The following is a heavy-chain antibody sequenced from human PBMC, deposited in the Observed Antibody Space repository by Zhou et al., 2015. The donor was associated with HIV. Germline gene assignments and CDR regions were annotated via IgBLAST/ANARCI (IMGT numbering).Heavy chain of an antibody. Sequence: QVQLVQSGAEVKKPGSSVKVSCKASGYTFTSYAMHWVRQAPGQRLEWMGWINAGNGNTKYSQNFQGRVTFTRDTSASTAYMELSSLRSEDTAVYYCARGLRSGDYLPYWGQGTLVTVSS. CDR2: INAGNGNT. V-gene: IGHV1-3*01. D-gene: IGHD1-26*01. CDR3: ARGLRSGDYLPY. J-gene: IGHJ4*02. CDR1: GYTFTSYA.